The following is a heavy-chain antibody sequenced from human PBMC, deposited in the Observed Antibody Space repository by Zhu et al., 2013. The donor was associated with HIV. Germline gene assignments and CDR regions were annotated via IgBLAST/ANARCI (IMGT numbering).Heavy chain of an antibody. D-gene: IGHD3-22*01. J-gene: IGHJ4*02. CDR3: ARELHPLHESSDYFFAF. CDR2: INPNSGGT. V-gene: IGHV1-2*02. CDR1: GYTFTGYY. Sequence: QVQLVQSGSEVKKPGASVKVSCKASGYTFTGYYIHWIRQAPGHGLEWMGWINPNSGGTNYAQNFEDRVTMTTDTSITSAYMELSRLTSDDTAVYFCARELHPLHESSDYFFAFWGQGTRVTVSS.